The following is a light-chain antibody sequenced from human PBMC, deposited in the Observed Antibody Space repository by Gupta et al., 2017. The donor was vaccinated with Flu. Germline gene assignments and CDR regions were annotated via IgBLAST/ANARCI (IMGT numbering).Light chain of an antibody. CDR3: MQGSRWPWA. CDR1: QSLVYSDGNTY. CDR2: QVS. J-gene: IGKJ1*01. Sequence: DVVMTQSPLSLPVTLGQPASISCRSSQSLVYSDGNTYLHWFQQRPGQSPRRLIYQVSHRESGVPDRFSGSGSGTDFTLKISRVEAEDVWVYYCMQGSRWPWAFGQGTKVEIK. V-gene: IGKV2-30*01.